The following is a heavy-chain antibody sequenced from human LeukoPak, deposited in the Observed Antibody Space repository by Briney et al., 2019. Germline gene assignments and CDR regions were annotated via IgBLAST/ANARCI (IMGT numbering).Heavy chain of an antibody. D-gene: IGHD3-10*01. Sequence: ASVKVSCKASGYTFTSYYMHWVRQAPGQGREWMGIINPSGGSTSYAQKFQGRVTMTRNTSTSTVYMELSSLRSEDTAVYYCARDHHDTMVRGSGYFDYWGQGTLVTVSS. V-gene: IGHV1-46*01. J-gene: IGHJ4*02. CDR3: ARDHHDTMVRGSGYFDY. CDR2: INPSGGST. CDR1: GYTFTSYY.